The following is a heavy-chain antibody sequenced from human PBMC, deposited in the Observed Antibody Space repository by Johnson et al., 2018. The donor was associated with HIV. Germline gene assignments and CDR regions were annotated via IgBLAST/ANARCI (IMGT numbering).Heavy chain of an antibody. CDR2: ISYAGSNK. CDR3: ARAEYDSSGYMVGDAFDI. CDR1: QFTFSSYA. Sequence: QVQLVESGGDLVQPGGSLRLSCAASQFTFSSYAMHWVRQAPGKGLEWVAVISYAGSNKCYADSVKGRFTIPRDNSKNTLYLQMNSLRAEDTAVYYCARAEYDSSGYMVGDAFDIWGRGTMVTVSS. V-gene: IGHV3-30-3*01. J-gene: IGHJ3*02. D-gene: IGHD3-22*01.